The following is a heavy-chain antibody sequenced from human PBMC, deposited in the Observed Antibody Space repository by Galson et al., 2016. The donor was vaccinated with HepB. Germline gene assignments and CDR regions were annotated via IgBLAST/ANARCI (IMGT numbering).Heavy chain of an antibody. CDR3: ARGDGSSCKDYGMDA. D-gene: IGHD5-24*01. Sequence: SLRLSCAASGFTEFTFRDYYMAWIRQPPGKGLEWISYISRSGTSIYYADSVKGRFTISRDNAYNSLFLQMNSLRAEDTAVYYCARGDGSSCKDYGMDAWGKGTTVTVSS. CDR1: GFTEFTFRDYY. J-gene: IGHJ6*04. V-gene: IGHV3-11*01. CDR2: ISRSGTSI.